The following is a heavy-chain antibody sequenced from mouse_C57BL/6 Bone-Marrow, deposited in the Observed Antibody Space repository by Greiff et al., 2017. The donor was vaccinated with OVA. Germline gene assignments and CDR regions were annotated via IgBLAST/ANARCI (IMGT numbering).Heavy chain of an antibody. Sequence: VMLVESGPGLVAPSQSLSITCTVSGFSLTSYGVDWVRQSPGKGLEWLGVIWGVGSTNYNSALKSRLSISKDNSKSQVFLKMNSLQTDDTAMYYCASAYGSSPYYAMDYWGQGTSVTVSS. CDR3: ASAYGSSPYYAMDY. J-gene: IGHJ4*01. D-gene: IGHD1-1*01. CDR1: GFSLTSYG. V-gene: IGHV2-6*01. CDR2: IWGVGST.